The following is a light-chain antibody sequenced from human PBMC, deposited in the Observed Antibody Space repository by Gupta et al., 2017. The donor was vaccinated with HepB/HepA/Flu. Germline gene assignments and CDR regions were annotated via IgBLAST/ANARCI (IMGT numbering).Light chain of an antibody. CDR1: SSDIGTYNL. J-gene: IGLJ3*02. V-gene: IGLV2-23*02. Sequence: QSALPTPASVSGSPAESTTISCTGTSSDIGTYNLVSWYQHRPGKAPKLILYEVNKRPSGVSNRFSGSKSGHTASLTISGLQAEDEADYYCCSYAGTTTWVFGEVTKLTVL. CDR3: CSYAGTTTWV. CDR2: EVN.